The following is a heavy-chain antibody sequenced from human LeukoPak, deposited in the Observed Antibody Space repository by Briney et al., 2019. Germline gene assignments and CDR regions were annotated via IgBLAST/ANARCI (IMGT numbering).Heavy chain of an antibody. Sequence: PSETLSLTCTVSGGSISSYYWSWIRQPAGKGLEWIGRIYTSGSTSYNPSLKSRVTMSVDTSKNQFSLKLSSVTAADTAVYYCARDTPIAAAGSYYFDYWGQGTLVTVSS. CDR3: ARDTPIAAAGSYYFDY. CDR2: IYTSGST. V-gene: IGHV4-4*07. CDR1: GGSISSYY. J-gene: IGHJ4*02. D-gene: IGHD6-13*01.